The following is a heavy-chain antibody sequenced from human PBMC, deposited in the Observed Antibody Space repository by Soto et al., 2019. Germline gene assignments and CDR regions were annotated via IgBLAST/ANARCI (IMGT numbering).Heavy chain of an antibody. V-gene: IGHV3-74*01. J-gene: IGHJ6*02. D-gene: IGHD3-22*01. CDR3: ERVAYYYDSSGYSPLGGMDA. Sequence: GGSLRLSCAASGFTFSSYWMHWVRQAPGKGLVWVSRINSDGSSTSYADSVKGRFTISRDNAKNTLYLQMNSLRAEDTAVYYCERVAYYYDSSGYSPLGGMDAWGQGTTVTVSS. CDR1: GFTFSSYW. CDR2: INSDGSST.